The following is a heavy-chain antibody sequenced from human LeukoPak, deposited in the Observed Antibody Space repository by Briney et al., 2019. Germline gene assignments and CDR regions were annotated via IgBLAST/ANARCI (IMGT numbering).Heavy chain of an antibody. Sequence: GASVKVSCKASGYTFTGNYMHWVRQAPGQGLEWMGWINPNTGGTNYAQRLQGRVTMTRDTSISTAYMDLSRLRSDDTAVYYCARGVSGEYYYYYMDVWGKGTTVTVSS. V-gene: IGHV1-2*02. CDR2: INPNTGGT. CDR3: ARGVSGEYYYYYMDV. CDR1: GYTFTGNY. D-gene: IGHD3-10*01. J-gene: IGHJ6*03.